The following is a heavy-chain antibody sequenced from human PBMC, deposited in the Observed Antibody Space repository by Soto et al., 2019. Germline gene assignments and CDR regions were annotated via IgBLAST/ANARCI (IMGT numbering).Heavy chain of an antibody. V-gene: IGHV3-23*01. J-gene: IGHJ4*02. D-gene: IGHD3-3*01. CDR1: GFTFSSYA. Sequence: GGSLRLSCAASGFTFSSYAMSWVRQAPGKGLEWVSAISGSGGSTYYADSVKGRFTISRDNSKNTLYLQMNSLRAEDTAVYYCAKWSLRRSTIFGVVKGLGDFDYWGQGTLVTVSS. CDR3: AKWSLRRSTIFGVVKGLGDFDY. CDR2: ISGSGGST.